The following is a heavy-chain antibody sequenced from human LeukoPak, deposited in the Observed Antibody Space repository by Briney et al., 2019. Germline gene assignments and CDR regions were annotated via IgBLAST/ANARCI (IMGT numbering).Heavy chain of an antibody. CDR2: INPNSGGT. Sequence: GASVKVSCKASGHTFTGYYMHWVRQAPGQGLEWMGRINPNSGGTNYAQKFQGRVTMTRDTSISTAYMELSRLRSDDTAVYYCARVKEPYSSSWPYWGQGTLVTVSS. D-gene: IGHD6-13*01. V-gene: IGHV1-2*06. CDR3: ARVKEPYSSSWPY. J-gene: IGHJ4*02. CDR1: GHTFTGYY.